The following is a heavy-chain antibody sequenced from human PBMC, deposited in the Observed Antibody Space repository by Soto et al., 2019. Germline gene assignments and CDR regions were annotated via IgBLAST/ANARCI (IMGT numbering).Heavy chain of an antibody. J-gene: IGHJ4*02. D-gene: IGHD6-19*01. V-gene: IGHV3-11*01. Sequence: QVHLMESGGGLVKPGGSLRLSCEGSGFTFTDYYMTWIRQAPGKGLEWVAYINTLSTAIYYADSVKGRFTISRDNAKNSLYLQMNGLRAEDTATYYCAQRLQWQLRPLDSWGRGTLVTVSS. CDR3: AQRLQWQLRPLDS. CDR1: GFTFTDYY. CDR2: INTLSTAI.